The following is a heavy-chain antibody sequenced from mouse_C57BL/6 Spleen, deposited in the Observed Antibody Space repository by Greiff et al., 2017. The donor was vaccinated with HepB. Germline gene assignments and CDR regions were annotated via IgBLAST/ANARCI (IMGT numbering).Heavy chain of an antibody. D-gene: IGHD1-1*01. CDR1: GYTFTSYW. V-gene: IGHV1-55*01. Sequence: VQLQQPGAELVKPGASVQMSCKASGYTFTSYWITWVKQRPGQGLEWIGDIYPGSGSTNYNEKFKSKATLTVDTSSSTAYMQLSSLTSEDSAVYYCARSRYYYGSSDYWGQGTTLTVSS. CDR3: ARSRYYYGSSDY. J-gene: IGHJ2*01. CDR2: IYPGSGST.